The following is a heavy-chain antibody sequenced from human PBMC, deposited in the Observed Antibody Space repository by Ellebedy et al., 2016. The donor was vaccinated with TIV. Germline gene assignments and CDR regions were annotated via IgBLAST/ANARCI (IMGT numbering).Heavy chain of an antibody. J-gene: IGHJ4*02. CDR3: ARAGDYNLLSPAGGY. D-gene: IGHD4-17*01. V-gene: IGHV3-48*01. CDR2: ICSNSNTI. Sequence: PGGSLRLSCVGSGFTFSTYSMNWVRQAPGKGLEWVSYICSNSNTIYYADSVKGRFTVSSDNAKNSLYLQMDSLRANDTAVYYCARAGDYNLLSPAGGYWGQGTLVTVSS. CDR1: GFTFSTYS.